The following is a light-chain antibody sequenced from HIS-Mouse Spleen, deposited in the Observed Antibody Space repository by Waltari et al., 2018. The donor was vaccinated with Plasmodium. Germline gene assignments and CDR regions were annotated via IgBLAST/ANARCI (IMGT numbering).Light chain of an antibody. CDR3: QQSYSTPPT. Sequence: DSQLTQSPSSLSASVGDRDTITNRASQSISSDLNWYQQKPGKAPKLLIYAASSLQSGVPSRFSGSGSGTDFTLTISSLQPEDFATYYCQQSYSTPPTFGGGTKVEIK. CDR1: QSISSD. J-gene: IGKJ4*01. V-gene: IGKV1-39*01. CDR2: AAS.